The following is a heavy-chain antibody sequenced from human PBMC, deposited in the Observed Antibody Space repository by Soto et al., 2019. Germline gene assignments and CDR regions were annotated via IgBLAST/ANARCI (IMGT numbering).Heavy chain of an antibody. D-gene: IGHD3-9*01. CDR3: ARRRGLVGSFDY. Sequence: SLKISCKGSGYSFTTCWLGWVRQVPGKGLEWMGIIYPGDSDTRYSPSFQGQVTISADKSISAAYLQWSSLKASDTAMYFCARRRGLVGSFDYWGRGTLVTVSS. CDR2: IYPGDSDT. CDR1: GYSFTTCW. V-gene: IGHV5-51*01. J-gene: IGHJ4*02.